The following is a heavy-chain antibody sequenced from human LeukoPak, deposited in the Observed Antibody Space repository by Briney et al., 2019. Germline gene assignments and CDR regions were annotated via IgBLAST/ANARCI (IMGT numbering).Heavy chain of an antibody. V-gene: IGHV4-34*01. CDR2: INHSGST. D-gene: IGHD1-26*01. CDR3: ARGRIVGAHFDY. CDR1: GGSFSGYY. J-gene: IGHJ4*02. Sequence: SETLSLTRAVYGGSFSGYYWSWIRQPPGKGLEWIGEINHSGSTYYNPSLKSRVTISVDTSKNQFSLKLSSVTAADTAVYYCARGRIVGAHFDYWGQGTLVTVSS.